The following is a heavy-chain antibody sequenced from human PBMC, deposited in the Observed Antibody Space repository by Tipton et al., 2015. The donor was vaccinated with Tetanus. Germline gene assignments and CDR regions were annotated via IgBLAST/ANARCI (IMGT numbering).Heavy chain of an antibody. Sequence: TLSLTCSVSGGSISGSNYFWNWLRQQPGKGPEWIGYVYYNGNTHYNPALKSRVTISVDTSKNQFSLKLSSVTAADTAIYYCAREVPAAGHFDSWGQGTLVTVSS. CDR1: GGSISGSNYF. CDR2: VYYNGNT. V-gene: IGHV4-61*01. D-gene: IGHD2-2*01. J-gene: IGHJ4*02. CDR3: AREVPAAGHFDS.